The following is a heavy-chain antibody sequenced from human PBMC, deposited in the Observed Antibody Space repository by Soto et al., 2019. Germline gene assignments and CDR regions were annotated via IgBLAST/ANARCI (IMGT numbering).Heavy chain of an antibody. CDR1: GFTFSSYA. Sequence: GGSLRLSCAASGFTFSSYAMHWGRQAPGKGLEWVAVISYDGSNKYYADSVKGRFTISRDNSKNTLYLQMNSLRAEDTAVYYCARDILTLGYYYYGMDVWGQGTTVTVSS. V-gene: IGHV3-30-3*01. CDR2: ISYDGSNK. D-gene: IGHD2-21*01. CDR3: ARDILTLGYYYYGMDV. J-gene: IGHJ6*02.